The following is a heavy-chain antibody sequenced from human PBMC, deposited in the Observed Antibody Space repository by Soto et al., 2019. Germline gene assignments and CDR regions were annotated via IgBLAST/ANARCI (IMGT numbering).Heavy chain of an antibody. CDR3: AKVTGYYMDH. CDR2: ISSSSTYI. Sequence: EVQVVESGGGLVKPGGSLRLSCAASGFTFSSHSMNWVRQAPGKGLEWVSTISSSSTYIYYADSVKGRFTISRDNAKNLLYLQMNSLRAEDTAVYYCAKVTGYYMDHWGQGTLVTVSS. D-gene: IGHD3-9*01. V-gene: IGHV3-21*04. CDR1: GFTFSSHS. J-gene: IGHJ4*02.